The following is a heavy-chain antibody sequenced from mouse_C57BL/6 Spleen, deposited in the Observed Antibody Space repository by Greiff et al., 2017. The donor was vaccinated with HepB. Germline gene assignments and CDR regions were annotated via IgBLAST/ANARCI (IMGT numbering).Heavy chain of an antibody. CDR3: ASLYYDYDGVYAMDY. CDR1: GYAFSSSW. CDR2: IYPGDGDT. D-gene: IGHD2-4*01. V-gene: IGHV1-82*01. Sequence: VQLQESGPELVKPGASVKISCKASGYAFSSSWMNWVKQRPGKGLEWIGRIYPGDGDTNYNGKFKGKATLTADKSSSTAYMQLSSLTSEDSAVYFCASLYYDYDGVYAMDYWGQGTSVTVSS. J-gene: IGHJ4*01.